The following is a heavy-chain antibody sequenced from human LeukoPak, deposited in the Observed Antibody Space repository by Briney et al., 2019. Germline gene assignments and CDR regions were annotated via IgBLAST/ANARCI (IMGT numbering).Heavy chain of an antibody. CDR3: GRGRGNGRPENYFDY. J-gene: IGHJ4*02. V-gene: IGHV1-8*01. Sequence: GASVKVSCKASGYTFTSYDINWVRQATGQGPEWMGWTNPNSGNTGYVQKFQGRVSMTRNTSISTAYMELSSLRSEDTAVYYCGRGRGNGRPENYFDYWGQGTLVTVSS. D-gene: IGHD2-8*01. CDR2: TNPNSGNT. CDR1: GYTFTSYD.